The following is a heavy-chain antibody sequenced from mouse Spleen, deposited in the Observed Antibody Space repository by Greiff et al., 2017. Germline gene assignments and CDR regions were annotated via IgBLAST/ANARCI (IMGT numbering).Heavy chain of an antibody. D-gene: IGHD2-4*01. CDR1: GFNIKNTY. CDR3: ARSKGRTIYYDYPYAMDY. V-gene: IGHV14-3*01. CDR2: IDPANGNT. J-gene: IGHJ4*01. Sequence: EVQLQQSVAELVRPGASVKLSCTASGFNIKNTYMHWVKQRPEQGLEWIGRIDPANGNTKYAPKFQGKATITADTSSNTAYLQLSSLTSEDTAIYYCARSKGRTIYYDYPYAMDYWGQGTSVTVSS.